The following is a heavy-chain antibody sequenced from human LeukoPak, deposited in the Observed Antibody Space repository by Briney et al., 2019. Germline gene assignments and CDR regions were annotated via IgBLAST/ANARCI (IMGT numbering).Heavy chain of an antibody. Sequence: GASVKVSCKASGGTFSSYAISWVRQAPGQGLEWMGRIIPIFGTANYAQKFQGRVTITTDESTSTAYMELSRLRSDDTAVYYCARVKRISGYDLTGAFDIWGQGTMVTVSS. CDR1: GGTFSSYA. CDR2: IIPIFGTA. CDR3: ARVKRISGYDLTGAFDI. J-gene: IGHJ3*02. V-gene: IGHV1-69*05. D-gene: IGHD5-12*01.